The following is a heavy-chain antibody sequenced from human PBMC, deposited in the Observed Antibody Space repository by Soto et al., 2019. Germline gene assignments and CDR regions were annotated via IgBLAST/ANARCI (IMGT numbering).Heavy chain of an antibody. CDR2: IYYSGST. CDR1: GGSISSYY. J-gene: IGHJ4*02. Sequence: SETLSLTCTVSGGSISSYYLSWIRQPPGKGLEWIGYIYYSGSTNYNPSLKSRVTISVDTSKNQFSLKLSSETAADTAVYYCARSNYYFDYWGQGTLVTVSS. CDR3: ARSNYYFDY. V-gene: IGHV4-59*08.